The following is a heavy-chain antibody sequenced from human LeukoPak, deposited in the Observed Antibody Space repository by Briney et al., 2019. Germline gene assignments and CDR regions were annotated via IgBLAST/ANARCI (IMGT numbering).Heavy chain of an antibody. Sequence: SETLSLTCAVYGGSFSGYYWSWIRQPPGKGLEWIGEINHSGSTNYNPSLKSRVTISVDTSKNQFSLKLSSVTAADTAVYYCARGYYYGSGSYFYWGQETLVTVSS. CDR3: ARGYYYGSGSYFY. J-gene: IGHJ4*02. CDR2: INHSGST. V-gene: IGHV4-34*01. CDR1: GGSFSGYY. D-gene: IGHD3-10*01.